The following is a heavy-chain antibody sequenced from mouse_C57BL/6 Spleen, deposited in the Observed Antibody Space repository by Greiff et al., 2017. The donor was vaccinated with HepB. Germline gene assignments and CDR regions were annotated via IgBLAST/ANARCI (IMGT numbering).Heavy chain of an antibody. J-gene: IGHJ4*01. CDR1: GYTFTSYW. D-gene: IGHD2-1*01. CDR2: INPSNGGT. Sequence: QVQLQQPGTELVKPGASVKLSCKASGYTFTSYWMHWVKQRPGQGLEWIGNINPSNGGTNYNEKFKSKATLTVDKSSSTAYMQLSSLTSEDSAVYYCAREGENYGNYDAMDYWGQGTSVTVSS. V-gene: IGHV1-53*01. CDR3: AREGENYGNYDAMDY.